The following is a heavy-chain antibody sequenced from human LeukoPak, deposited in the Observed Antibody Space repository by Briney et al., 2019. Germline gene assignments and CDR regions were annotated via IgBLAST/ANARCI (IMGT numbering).Heavy chain of an antibody. J-gene: IGHJ5*02. V-gene: IGHV4-59*01. Sequence: SETLSLTCTVSGGSISSYYWSWIRQPPGKGLEWIGYIYYTGSANYNPSLKSRVTISVDTSKNQFSLKLSSVTAADTAEYYCATLTGYSSESWFDPWGQGILVTVSS. D-gene: IGHD3-9*01. CDR3: ATLTGYSSESWFDP. CDR1: GGSISSYY. CDR2: IYYTGSA.